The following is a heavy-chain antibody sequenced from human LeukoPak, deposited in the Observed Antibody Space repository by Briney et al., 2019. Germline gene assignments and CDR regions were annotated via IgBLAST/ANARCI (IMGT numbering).Heavy chain of an antibody. CDR2: IWYDGSNK. CDR1: GFTFSSYG. Sequence: GGSMRLYCAASGFTFSSYGMHWVRQAPGKGLEWVAVIWYDGSNKYYADSVKGRFTISRDNSKNTLYLQMNSLRAEDTAVYYCARDSLPAAISANNWFDPWGQGTLVTVSS. J-gene: IGHJ5*02. CDR3: ARDSLPAAISANNWFDP. D-gene: IGHD2-2*01. V-gene: IGHV3-33*01.